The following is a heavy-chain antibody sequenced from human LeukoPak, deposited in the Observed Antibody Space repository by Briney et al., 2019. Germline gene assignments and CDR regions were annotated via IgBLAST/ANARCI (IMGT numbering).Heavy chain of an antibody. CDR1: GFTFSSYA. CDR2: ISGSGGST. CDR3: AKDRSPAAGTPFDY. Sequence: PGGSLRLSCAASGFTFSSYAMSWVRQAPGKGLEWVSAISGSGGSTYHADSVKGRFSISRDNSKNTLYLQMNSLRAEDTAVYYCAKDRSPAAGTPFDYWGQGTLVTVSS. D-gene: IGHD6-13*01. J-gene: IGHJ4*02. V-gene: IGHV3-23*01.